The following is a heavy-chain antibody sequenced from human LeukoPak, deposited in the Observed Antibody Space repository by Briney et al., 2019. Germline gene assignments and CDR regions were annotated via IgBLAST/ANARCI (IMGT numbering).Heavy chain of an antibody. CDR2: IYTSGNT. J-gene: IGHJ5*02. V-gene: IGHV4-61*02. CDR1: GGSINSGNYY. Sequence: SETLSLTCTVSGGSINSGNYYWNWIRQPAGEGLEWIGRIYTSGNTNYNPSLKSRLTISLDASKNQFSLKLSSVTAADTAVYYCARARTTVTFFSKNWFDPWGQGTLVTVSS. CDR3: ARARTTVTFFSKNWFDP. D-gene: IGHD4-17*01.